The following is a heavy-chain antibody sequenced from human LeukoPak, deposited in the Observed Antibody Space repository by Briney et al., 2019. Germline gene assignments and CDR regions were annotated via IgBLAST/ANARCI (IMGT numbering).Heavy chain of an antibody. CDR2: ISSNSRTI. J-gene: IGHJ4*02. CDR1: GFSFSTQE. CDR3: ARGSYTGFDLYFDY. V-gene: IGHV3-48*03. Sequence: GGSLRLSCATSGFSFSTQEMTWVRQAPGKGLEWMSYISSNSRTIYYADSVKGRFTISRDNTRNSVFLQLNSLRDEDTGFYYCARGSYTGFDLYFDYWGQGTLVTVSS. D-gene: IGHD5-12*01.